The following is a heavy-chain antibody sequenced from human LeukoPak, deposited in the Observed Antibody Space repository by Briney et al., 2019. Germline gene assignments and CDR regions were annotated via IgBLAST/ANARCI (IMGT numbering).Heavy chain of an antibody. CDR3: ARDHDPGAFDI. CDR2: ISAYNGNT. J-gene: IGHJ3*02. CDR1: SYTLTNYG. Sequence: GASVKVSFKASSYTLTNYGISWVRQAPGQGLEWMGWISAYNGNTNYAQNLQGRVTMTTDTSTNTAYMELRSLRSDDTAVYYCARDHDPGAFDIWGQGTMVTVSS. V-gene: IGHV1-18*01. D-gene: IGHD1-1*01.